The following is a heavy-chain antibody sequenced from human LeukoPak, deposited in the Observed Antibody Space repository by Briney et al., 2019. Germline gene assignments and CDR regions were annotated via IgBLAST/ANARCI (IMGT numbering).Heavy chain of an antibody. CDR2: ISSSSSYI. Sequence: PGGSLRLSCAASGFTFSSYSKNWVRQAPGKGLEWVSSISSSSSYIYYADSVKGRFTISRDNAKNSLYLQMNSLRAEDTAVYYCARGISAVVPRAFDLWGQGTMVTVSS. CDR1: GFTFSSYS. D-gene: IGHD2-15*01. CDR3: ARGISAVVPRAFDL. V-gene: IGHV3-21*01. J-gene: IGHJ3*01.